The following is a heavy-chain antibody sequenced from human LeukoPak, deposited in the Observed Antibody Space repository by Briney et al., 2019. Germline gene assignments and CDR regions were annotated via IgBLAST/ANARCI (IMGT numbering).Heavy chain of an antibody. Sequence: GESLKISCKGSGYSFTSYWIGWVRQMPGKGLEWMGIIYPGDSDTRYSPSFQGQVTISADKSISTAYLQWSSLKASDTAMYYCARHEMIGSTRSAFDIWGRGTMVTVSS. J-gene: IGHJ3*02. V-gene: IGHV5-51*01. CDR2: IYPGDSDT. D-gene: IGHD2-2*01. CDR1: GYSFTSYW. CDR3: ARHEMIGSTRSAFDI.